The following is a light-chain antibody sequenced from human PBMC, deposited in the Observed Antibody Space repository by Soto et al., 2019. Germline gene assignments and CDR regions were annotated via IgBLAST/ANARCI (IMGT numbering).Light chain of an antibody. CDR2: GNS. CDR3: QSYDSSLSGSNV. CDR1: SSNIGAGYD. V-gene: IGLV1-40*01. Sequence: QSALTQPPSVSGAPGQRVTISCTGSSSNIGAGYDVHWYQQLPGTAPKLLTYGNSNRPSGVPDRFSGSKSGTSASLAITGLQAEDEADYYCQSYDSSLSGSNVFGTGTKVTVL. J-gene: IGLJ1*01.